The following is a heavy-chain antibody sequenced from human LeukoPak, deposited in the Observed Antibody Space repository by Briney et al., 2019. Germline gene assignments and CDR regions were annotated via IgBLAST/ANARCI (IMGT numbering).Heavy chain of an antibody. CDR3: AKDSAFDI. J-gene: IGHJ3*02. Sequence: GGSRRLSCAASGFTFDDYAIHWVRQAPGKGLEWVSGISWNSGSIGYADSVKGRFTISRDNAKNSLYLQMNSLRAEDTALYYCAKDSAFDIWGQGTLVTVSS. CDR1: GFTFDDYA. V-gene: IGHV3-9*01. CDR2: ISWNSGSI.